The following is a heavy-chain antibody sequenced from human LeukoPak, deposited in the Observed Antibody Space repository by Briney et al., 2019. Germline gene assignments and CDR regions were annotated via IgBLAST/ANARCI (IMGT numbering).Heavy chain of an antibody. Sequence: SETLSLTCTVSGGSISSYYWSWIRQPPGKGLEWIGYIYYSGSTNYNPSLKSRVTISVDTSKNQFSLKLSFVTAADTAVYYCARVAYDSSGYPDYWGQGTLVTVSS. J-gene: IGHJ4*02. CDR2: IYYSGST. CDR1: GGSISSYY. D-gene: IGHD3-22*01. V-gene: IGHV4-59*01. CDR3: ARVAYDSSGYPDY.